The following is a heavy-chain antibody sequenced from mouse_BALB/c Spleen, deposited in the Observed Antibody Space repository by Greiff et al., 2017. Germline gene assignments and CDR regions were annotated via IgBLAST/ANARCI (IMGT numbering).Heavy chain of an antibody. V-gene: IGHV1-7*01. Sequence: QVQLKESGAELAKPGASVKMSCKASGYTFTSYWMHWVKQRPGQGLEWIGYINPSTGYTEYNQKFKDKATLTADKSSSTAYMQLSSLTSEDSAVYYCARRGSYYGNSFAYWGQGTLVTVSA. CDR3: ARRGSYYGNSFAY. CDR2: INPSTGYT. J-gene: IGHJ3*01. CDR1: GYTFTSYW. D-gene: IGHD2-10*01.